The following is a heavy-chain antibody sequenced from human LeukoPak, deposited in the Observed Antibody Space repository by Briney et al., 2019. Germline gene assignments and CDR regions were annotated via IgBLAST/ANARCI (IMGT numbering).Heavy chain of an antibody. V-gene: IGHV4-59*08. D-gene: IGHD3-10*01. CDR3: ARVMVRGVIKGPDAFDI. J-gene: IGHJ3*02. CDR1: GGSISSYY. Sequence: KPSETLSLTCTVSGGSISSYYWSWIRQPPGKGLEWIGYIYYSGSTYYNPSLKSRVTISVDTSKNQFSLKLSSVTAADTAVYYCARVMVRGVIKGPDAFDIWGQGTMVTVSS. CDR2: IYYSGST.